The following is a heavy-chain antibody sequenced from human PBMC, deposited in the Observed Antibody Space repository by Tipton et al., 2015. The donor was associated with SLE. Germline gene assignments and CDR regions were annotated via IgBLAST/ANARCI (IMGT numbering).Heavy chain of an antibody. CDR1: GGSISSYY. V-gene: IGHV4-59*01. CDR2: IYYSGST. J-gene: IGHJ4*02. D-gene: IGHD2-15*01. CDR3: ARVPVARHYFDY. Sequence: GLVKPSETLSLTCTVSGGSISSYYWSWIRQPPGKGLEWIGYIYYSGSTNYNPSLKSRVTISVDTSKNQFSLKLSSVTAADTAVYYCARVPVARHYFDYWGQGTLVPVSS.